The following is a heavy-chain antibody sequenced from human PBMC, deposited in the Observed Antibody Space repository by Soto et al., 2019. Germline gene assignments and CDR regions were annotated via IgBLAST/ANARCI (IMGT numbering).Heavy chain of an antibody. CDR1: GGSISSISYY. J-gene: IGHJ5*02. V-gene: IGHV4-39*01. Sequence: LSLTCTVSGGSISSISYYWGWVRQPPGKGLEWIGSIYYSGSTYYNPSLKSRVTISVDTSKNQFSLKLSSVTAADTAVYYCARHGLANWFDPWGQGTLVTVSS. D-gene: IGHD6-19*01. CDR3: ARHGLANWFDP. CDR2: IYYSGST.